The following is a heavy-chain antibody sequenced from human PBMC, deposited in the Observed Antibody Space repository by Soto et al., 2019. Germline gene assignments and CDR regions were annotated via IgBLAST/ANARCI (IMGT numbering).Heavy chain of an antibody. CDR2: IWAHGTEQ. CDR1: GYSITNHG. J-gene: IGHJ4*02. CDR3: GKDIRSGSIDY. V-gene: IGHV3-33*06. Sequence: GGSLRLSCAASGYSITNHGMHWVRQAPGKGLEWVALIWAHGTEQYYADSVKGRFTVSRDTSTNTVYLQMNSLRAEDTARYYCGKDIRSGSIDYWGQGTLVTVSS. D-gene: IGHD1-1*01.